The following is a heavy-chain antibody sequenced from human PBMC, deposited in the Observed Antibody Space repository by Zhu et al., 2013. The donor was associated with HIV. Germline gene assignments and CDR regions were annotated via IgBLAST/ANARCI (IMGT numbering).Heavy chain of an antibody. J-gene: IGHJ3*02. D-gene: IGHD3-22*01. V-gene: IGHV3-72*01. Sequence: EVQLVESGGGLVQPGGSLRLSCVASGYIFSDHYIDWVRQAPGKGLEWVGRSRNKANSYTPEYAASVKGRFTISRDDSRNSVYLQMNSLKAEDTALYYCTRSASSGLHVFDIWGQGQWSPSLQ. CDR1: GYIFSDHY. CDR2: SRNKANSYTP. CDR3: TRSASSGLHVFDI.